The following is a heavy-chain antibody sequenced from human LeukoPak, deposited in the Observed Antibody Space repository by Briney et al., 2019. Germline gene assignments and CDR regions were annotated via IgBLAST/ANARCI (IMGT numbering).Heavy chain of an antibody. CDR3: ARRRYFEFWSGYFQRLEGWFDP. CDR1: GFRFSTYW. J-gene: IGHJ5*02. V-gene: IGHV3-7*01. D-gene: IGHD3-3*01. Sequence: PGGSLRLSCAASGFRFSTYWMTWVRQAPGKGLEWLANIKQDGSEKYYVDSVKGRFTVSRDNAKNSLYLEMNSLRAEDTAVYYCARRRYFEFWSGYFQRLEGWFDPWGQGTLVTVSS. CDR2: IKQDGSEK.